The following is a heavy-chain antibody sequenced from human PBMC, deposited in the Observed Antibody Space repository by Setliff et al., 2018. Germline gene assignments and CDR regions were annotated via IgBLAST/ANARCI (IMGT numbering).Heavy chain of an antibody. CDR1: GGPFSGAS. D-gene: IGHD1-1*01. CDR2: VYHSGTA. Sequence: SETLSLTCTVSGGPFSGASIWSWIRQPPGKGLEFIGYVYHSGTAKYDPSLESRAIMSVDASKNEISLKLKSVTAADTAVYYSAKGGTYRYFDFWGQGALVTVSS. CDR3: AKGGTYRYFDF. J-gene: IGHJ4*02. V-gene: IGHV4-59*01.